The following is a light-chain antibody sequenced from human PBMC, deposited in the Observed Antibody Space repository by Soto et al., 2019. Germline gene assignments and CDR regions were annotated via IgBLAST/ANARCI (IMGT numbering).Light chain of an antibody. CDR2: DNY. Sequence: QSVLTQPPSVSAAPGQKVTISCSGSSSNIGNNYVYWYQQVPGTAPKLLIYDNYKRPSGIPDRFSGSKSGTSATLGITGPQTGDEADYYCATWDSRLFAVVFGGGTKLTVL. J-gene: IGLJ2*01. CDR1: SSNIGNNY. CDR3: ATWDSRLFAVV. V-gene: IGLV1-51*01.